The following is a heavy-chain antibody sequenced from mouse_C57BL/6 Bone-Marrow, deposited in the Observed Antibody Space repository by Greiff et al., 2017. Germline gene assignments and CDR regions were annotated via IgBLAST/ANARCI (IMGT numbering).Heavy chain of an antibody. CDR3: ASFYYYGSSGY. J-gene: IGHJ2*01. V-gene: IGHV1-19*01. D-gene: IGHD1-1*01. Sequence: VQLQQSGPVLVKPGASVKMSCKASGYTFTDYYMNWVKQSHGKSLEWIGVINPYNGGTSYNQKFKGKATLTVDKSSSTAYMELNSLTSEDSAVYYCASFYYYGSSGYWGQGTTLTGSS. CDR2: INPYNGGT. CDR1: GYTFTDYY.